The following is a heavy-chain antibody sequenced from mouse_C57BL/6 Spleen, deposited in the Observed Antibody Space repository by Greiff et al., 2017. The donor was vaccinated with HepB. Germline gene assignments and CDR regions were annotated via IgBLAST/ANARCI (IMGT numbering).Heavy chain of an antibody. D-gene: IGHD2-3*01. J-gene: IGHJ4*01. CDR2: IDPSDSYT. CDR1: GYTFTSYW. V-gene: IGHV1-50*01. Sequence: VQLQQPGAELVKPGASVKLSCKASGYTFTSYWMQWVKQRPGQGLEWIGEIDPSDSYTNYNQKFKGKATLTVDTSSSTAYMQLSSLTSEDSAVYYCARDGYRAMDYWGQGTSVSVSS. CDR3: ARDGYRAMDY.